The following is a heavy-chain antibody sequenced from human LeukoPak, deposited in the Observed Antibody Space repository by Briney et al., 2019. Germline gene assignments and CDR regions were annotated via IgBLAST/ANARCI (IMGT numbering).Heavy chain of an antibody. D-gene: IGHD5-12*01. V-gene: IGHV3-30*18. CDR2: ISYDGRNK. CDR3: AKAADSGYDLDY. J-gene: IGHJ4*02. CDR1: GFTFSAYE. Sequence: GGSLRLSCAASGFTFSAYEMNWVRQAPGKGLEWVAIISYDGRNKYYADSVKGRFTISRDSSKNTLFLQMNSLRAEDTAVYYCAKAADSGYDLDYWGQGTLVTVSS.